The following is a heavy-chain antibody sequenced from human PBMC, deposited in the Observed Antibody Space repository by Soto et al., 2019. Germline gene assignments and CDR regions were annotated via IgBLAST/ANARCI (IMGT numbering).Heavy chain of an antibody. V-gene: IGHV2-5*02. Sequence: QITLKESGPPLVRPAQTLTLTCAFSGFSLTTTRMGVAWIRQPPGKALEWLALIYWDDDKRYSPSLKNRLTVSKETSTNRVVLTITNIGPDDTGTYFCAHAGDFDLLSFDRWGPGTLVTVSS. CDR2: IYWDDDK. J-gene: IGHJ4*02. CDR3: AHAGDFDLLSFDR. D-gene: IGHD2-15*01. CDR1: GFSLTTTRMG.